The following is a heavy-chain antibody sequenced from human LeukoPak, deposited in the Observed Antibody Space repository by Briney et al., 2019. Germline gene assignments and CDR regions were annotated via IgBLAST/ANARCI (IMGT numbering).Heavy chain of an antibody. CDR3: ARGISTTGHDY. V-gene: IGHV4-38-2*01. J-gene: IGHJ4*02. Sequence: SETLSLTCAVSGYSISSGYYWGWIRQPPGKGPEWIGSVFHTGSSYYIPSLKNRVTISVDTSKNQFSLEVSSVTAADTAIYYCARGISTTGHDYWGPGTLVTVSS. CDR1: GYSISSGYY. CDR2: VFHTGSS. D-gene: IGHD4-11*01.